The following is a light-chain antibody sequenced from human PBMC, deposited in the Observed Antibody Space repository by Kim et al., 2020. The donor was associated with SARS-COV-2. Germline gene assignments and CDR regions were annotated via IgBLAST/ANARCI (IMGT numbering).Light chain of an antibody. CDR1: NIGSRN. Sequence: SYELTQSLSVSVALGQTARITCGVKNIGSRNVHWYQQKPGQTPVLVIYRDFNRPSGIPERFSGSNSRNTATLTINRAQAGDETDYYCQVWDSRVFGGGTKLTVL. J-gene: IGLJ2*01. V-gene: IGLV3-9*01. CDR3: QVWDSRV. CDR2: RDF.